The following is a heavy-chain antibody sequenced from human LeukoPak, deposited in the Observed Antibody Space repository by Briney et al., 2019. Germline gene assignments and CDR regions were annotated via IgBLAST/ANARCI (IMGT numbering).Heavy chain of an antibody. Sequence: SETLSLTCTVSGGSISSYYWSWIRQPPGKELEWIGYIYYTGNTNYNPSLKSRVTISLDTSKNHFSLKLRSVTAADTAVYYCARDQFRYGGNPAGYDPWGQETLVTVSS. CDR1: GGSISSYY. D-gene: IGHD4-23*01. V-gene: IGHV4-59*01. CDR2: IYYTGNT. J-gene: IGHJ5*02. CDR3: ARDQFRYGGNPAGYDP.